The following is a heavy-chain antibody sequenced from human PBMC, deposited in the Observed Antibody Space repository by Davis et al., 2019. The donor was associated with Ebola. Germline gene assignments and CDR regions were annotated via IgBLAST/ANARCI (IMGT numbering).Heavy chain of an antibody. J-gene: IGHJ4*02. CDR3: ARDPYCSSTSCYAGAGY. CDR2: IYHSGST. CDR1: GGSISSSNW. Sequence: SETLSLTCAVSGGSISSSNWWSWVRQPPGKGLEWIGEIYHSGSTNYNPSLKSRVTISVDTSKNQFSLKLSSVTAADTAVYYCARDPYCSSTSCYAGAGYWGQGTLVTVSS. D-gene: IGHD2-2*01. V-gene: IGHV4-4*02.